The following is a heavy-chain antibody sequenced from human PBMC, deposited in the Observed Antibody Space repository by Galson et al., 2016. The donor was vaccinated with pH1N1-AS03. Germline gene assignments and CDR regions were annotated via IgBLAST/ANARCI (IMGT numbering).Heavy chain of an antibody. V-gene: IGHV1-69*05. Sequence: SVKVSCKASGGTFDTHPINWVRQAPGQGLEWMGGFIPIFGTTNHAPKYQGRVTFTTDDSTTTVYMELSKLRSEDTAVYYCARNSDFLGAFDVWGQGTLLNVSS. D-gene: IGHD3/OR15-3a*01. J-gene: IGHJ3*01. CDR3: ARNSDFLGAFDV. CDR2: FIPIFGTT. CDR1: GGTFDTHP.